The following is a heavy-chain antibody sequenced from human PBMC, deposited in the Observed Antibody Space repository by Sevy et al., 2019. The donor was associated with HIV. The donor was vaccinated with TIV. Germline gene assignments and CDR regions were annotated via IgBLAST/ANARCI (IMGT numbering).Heavy chain of an antibody. CDR1: GFTFSIYT. D-gene: IGHD1-1*01. V-gene: IGHV3-48*01. J-gene: IGHJ4*02. Sequence: GGSLRLSCAASGFTFSIYTMNWVRQAPDKGLEWLSYGGGSRSPISYADSVKGRFTISRDTAKNALYLQMNNLRAEDTAVYYCVRDNNWAFDYWGQGTPVTVSS. CDR3: VRDNNWAFDY. CDR2: GGGSRSPI.